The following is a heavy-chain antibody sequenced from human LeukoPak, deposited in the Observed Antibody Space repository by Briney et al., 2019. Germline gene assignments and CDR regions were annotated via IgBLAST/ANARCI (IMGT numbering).Heavy chain of an antibody. J-gene: IGHJ4*02. CDR2: IYRGGNT. V-gene: IGHV3-66*01. D-gene: IGHD6-19*01. CDR1: GFTFSSYA. CDR3: AKDGEPGIAVAGTEVDY. Sequence: GGSLRLSCAASGFTFSSYAMSWVRQAPGKGLEWVSVIYRGGNTYYADSVKGRFTISRDNSKNTLYLQMNSLRAEDTAVYYCAKDGEPGIAVAGTEVDYWGQGTLVTVSS.